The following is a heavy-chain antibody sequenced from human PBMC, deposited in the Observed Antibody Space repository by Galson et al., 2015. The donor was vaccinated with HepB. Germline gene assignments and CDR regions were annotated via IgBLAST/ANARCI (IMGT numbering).Heavy chain of an antibody. CDR1: GFTFRNFG. CDR3: TRDGSGNTPFSYFDY. J-gene: IGHJ4*02. D-gene: IGHD5-18*01. CDR2: IWADGTKK. V-gene: IGHV3-33*01. Sequence: SLRLSCAASGFTFRNFGMHWVRQAPGKGLGWLAGIWADGTKKFHIDSLNGRFTISRDNAKGTLYLQMNTLRAEDTAVYYCTRDGSGNTPFSYFDYWGQGILVTVSS.